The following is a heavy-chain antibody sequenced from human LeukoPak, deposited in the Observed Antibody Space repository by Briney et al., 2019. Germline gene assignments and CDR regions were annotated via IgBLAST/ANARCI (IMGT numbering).Heavy chain of an antibody. J-gene: IGHJ5*02. CDR3: ARGVIHFDRRITRSGGFDP. CDR1: GYTFTSYD. V-gene: IGHV1-8*01. CDR2: MNPNSGNT. Sequence: GASVKVSCKASGYTFTSYDINWVRQATRQGLEWMGWMNPNSGNTGYAQKFQGRVTMTRNTSISTAYMELSSPRSEDTAVYYCARGVIHFDRRITRSGGFDPWGQGTLVTVSS. D-gene: IGHD3-10*01.